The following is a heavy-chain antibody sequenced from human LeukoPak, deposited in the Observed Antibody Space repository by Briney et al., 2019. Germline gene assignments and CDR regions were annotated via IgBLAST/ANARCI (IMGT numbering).Heavy chain of an antibody. CDR2: INPNSGGT. D-gene: IGHD6-19*01. CDR3: ARALAVAGVRYYFDY. J-gene: IGHJ4*02. Sequence: ASVKVSCKASGYTFTGYYMHWVRQAPGQGLEWMGWINPNSGGTNYAQKFQGRVTMTRDTSISTAYMELSRLRSDDTAVYYCARALAVAGVRYYFDYWGQGTLVTVSS. V-gene: IGHV1-2*02. CDR1: GYTFTGYY.